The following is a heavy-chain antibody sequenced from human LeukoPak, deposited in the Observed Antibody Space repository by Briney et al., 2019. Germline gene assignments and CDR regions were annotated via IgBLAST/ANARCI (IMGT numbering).Heavy chain of an antibody. J-gene: IGHJ5*02. V-gene: IGHV4-30-4*01. CDR3: ARDPGDTIFRT. CDR2: IYYSGST. CDR1: GGSISSGDYY. Sequence: KPSETLSLTCTVSGGSISSGDYYWSWIRQPPGKGLEWIGYIYYSGSTYYNPSLKSRVTISVDTSKSQFSLKLSSVTAADTAVYYCARDPGDTIFRTWGQGTLVTVSS. D-gene: IGHD3-9*01.